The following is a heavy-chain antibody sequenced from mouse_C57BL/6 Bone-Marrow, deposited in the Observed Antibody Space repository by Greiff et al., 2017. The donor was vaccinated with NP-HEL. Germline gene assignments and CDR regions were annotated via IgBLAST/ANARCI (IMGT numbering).Heavy chain of an antibody. V-gene: IGHV1-69*01. CDR3: ARRVYYYGSSPSYAMDY. CDR2: IDPSGSYT. CDR1: GYTFTSYW. J-gene: IGHJ4*01. D-gene: IGHD1-1*01. Sequence: QVQLQQPGAELVMPGASVKLSCKASGYTFTSYWMHWVKQRPGQGLEWIGEIDPSGSYTNYNQKFKGKSTLTVDKSSSTAYMQLSSLTSEDSAVYYCARRVYYYGSSPSYAMDYWGQGTSVTVSS.